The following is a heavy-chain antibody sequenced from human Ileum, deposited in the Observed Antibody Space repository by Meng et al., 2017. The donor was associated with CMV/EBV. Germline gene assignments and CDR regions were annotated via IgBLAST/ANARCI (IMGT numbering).Heavy chain of an antibody. CDR1: GGSISHNSYY. CDR2: THYSGNT. CDR3: ARFGRGVAAAYFDN. D-gene: IGHD6-13*01. V-gene: IGHV4-61*03. J-gene: IGHJ4*02. Sequence: SETLSLTCTVSGGSISHNSYYWMWIRQPPGKGREWIGYTHYSGNTNYNPSLKSRSTILVDTSKNHFSLKMRSVTAADTAVYYCARFGRGVAAAYFDNWGQGTLVTVSS.